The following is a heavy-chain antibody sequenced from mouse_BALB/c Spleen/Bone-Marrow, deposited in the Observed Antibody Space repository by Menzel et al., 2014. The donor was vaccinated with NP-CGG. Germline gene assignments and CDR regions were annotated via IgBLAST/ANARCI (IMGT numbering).Heavy chain of an antibody. CDR2: TSSGSSII. V-gene: IGHV5-17*02. CDR3: TRGGNWDDFDY. J-gene: IGHJ2*01. Sequence: EVMLVESGGGLVQPGGSRKLSCAASGFTFSSFGMHWVRQAPEKGLEWVAYTSSGSSIIYYADTVKGRLTISRDDPKNTLFLQMTSLRPEDTAMYYCTRGGNWDDFDYWGQGTTLTVSS. D-gene: IGHD4-1*01. CDR1: GFTFSSFG.